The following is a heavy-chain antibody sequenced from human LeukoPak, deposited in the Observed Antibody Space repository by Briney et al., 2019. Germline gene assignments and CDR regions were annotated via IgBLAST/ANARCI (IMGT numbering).Heavy chain of an antibody. CDR1: GFTFSNYA. D-gene: IGHD5-12*01. V-gene: IGHV3-69-1*01. CDR2: ILNSSYI. CDR3: ARDGGYSGFAHGY. Sequence: PGGSLRLSCAATGFTFSNYALGWVRQAPGKGLEWVSSILNSSYIYYADSVKGRFTISRDNTQNSLYLQMNSLRADDTAVYYCARDGGYSGFAHGYWGQGTLVTVSS. J-gene: IGHJ4*02.